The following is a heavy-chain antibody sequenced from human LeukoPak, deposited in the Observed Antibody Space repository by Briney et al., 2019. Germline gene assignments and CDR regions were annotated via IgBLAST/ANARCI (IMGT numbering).Heavy chain of an antibody. J-gene: IGHJ5*02. Sequence: PSETLSLTCAVYGGSFSGYYWSWIRQPPGKGLEWIGEINHSGSTNYNPSLKSRVTISVDTSKNQFSLKLSSVTAADTAVYYCARVRPRLALDPWGQGTLVTVSS. CDR3: ARVRPRLALDP. V-gene: IGHV4-34*01. CDR1: GGSFSGYY. D-gene: IGHD6-19*01. CDR2: INHSGST.